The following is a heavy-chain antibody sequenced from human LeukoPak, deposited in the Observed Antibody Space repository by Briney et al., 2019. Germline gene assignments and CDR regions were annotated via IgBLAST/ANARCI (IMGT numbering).Heavy chain of an antibody. CDR2: IRYDGSNK. CDR3: AKDRVAVAGLLDY. V-gene: IGHV3-30*02. CDR1: GFTFSSYG. J-gene: IGHJ4*02. D-gene: IGHD6-19*01. Sequence: PGGSLRLSCAASGFTFSSYGMHWVRQAPGKGLEWVAFIRYDGSNKYYADSVKGRFTISRDNSKNTLYLRMNSLRAEDTAVYYCAKDRVAVAGLLDYWGQGTLVTVSS.